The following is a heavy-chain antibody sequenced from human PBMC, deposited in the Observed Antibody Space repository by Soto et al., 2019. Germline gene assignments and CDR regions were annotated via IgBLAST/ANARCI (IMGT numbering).Heavy chain of an antibody. CDR3: AYFTALNYYHGMDV. J-gene: IGHJ6*02. CDR2: ISGSGSST. CDR1: GFTFTNYA. V-gene: IGHV3-23*01. D-gene: IGHD1-26*01. Sequence: EVQLLESGGGLVQPGGSLRLSCAASGFTFTNYAMSWVRQAPGKGLEWVSAISGSGSSTYYADSVKGRFTISRDNSENTLFLQMNSLRAEDTAVYYCAYFTALNYYHGMDVWGQGTTVTVSS.